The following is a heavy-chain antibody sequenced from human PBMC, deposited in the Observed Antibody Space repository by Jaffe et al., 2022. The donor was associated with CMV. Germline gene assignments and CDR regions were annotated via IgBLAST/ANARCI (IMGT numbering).Heavy chain of an antibody. Sequence: QVTLKESGPVLVKPTETLTLTCTVSGFSLSNARMGVSWIRQPPGKALEWLAHIFSNDEKSYSTSLKSRLTISKDTSKSQVVLTMTNMDPVDTATYYCARIRGGYSYGTTLRAFDIWGQGTMVTVSS. CDR1: GFSLSNARMG. V-gene: IGHV2-26*01. D-gene: IGHD5-18*01. CDR2: IFSNDEK. CDR3: ARIRGGYSYGTTLRAFDI. J-gene: IGHJ3*02.